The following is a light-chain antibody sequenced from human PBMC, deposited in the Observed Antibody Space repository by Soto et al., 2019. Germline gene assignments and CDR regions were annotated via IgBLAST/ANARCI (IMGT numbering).Light chain of an antibody. V-gene: IGLV2-14*01. J-gene: IGLJ1*01. CDR3: SSYTSSRTYV. Sequence: QSVLTQPASVSGSPGQSIAISCTGTSSDVGGYDYVSWYQQHPGKAPKLMIYDVSNRPSGVSNRFSGSKSDNTASLTISGLQAEDEADYYCSSYTSSRTYVFGTGNTVTVL. CDR1: SSDVGGYDY. CDR2: DVS.